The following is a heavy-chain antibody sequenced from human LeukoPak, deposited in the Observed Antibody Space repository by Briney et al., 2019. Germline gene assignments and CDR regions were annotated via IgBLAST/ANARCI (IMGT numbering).Heavy chain of an antibody. Sequence: PGGSLRLSCAASGFTFSSYGMHWVRQAPGKGLEWVAVISYDGSNKYYADSVKGRFTISRDNSKNTLYLQMNSLRAEDTAVYYCAKRDQLLLVFDYWGQGTLVTVSS. CDR1: GFTFSSYG. CDR2: ISYDGSNK. V-gene: IGHV3-30*18. D-gene: IGHD2-2*01. J-gene: IGHJ4*02. CDR3: AKRDQLLLVFDY.